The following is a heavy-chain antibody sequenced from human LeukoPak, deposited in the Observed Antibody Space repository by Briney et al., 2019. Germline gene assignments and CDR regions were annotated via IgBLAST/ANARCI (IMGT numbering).Heavy chain of an antibody. Sequence: SVKVSCKASGGTFSSYAISWVRQAPGQGLERMGGIIPIFGTANYAQKFQGRVTITTDESTSTAYMELSSLRSEDTAVYYCTREGVYSPDPSSYHRLPFDIWGKGTVVIVSS. J-gene: IGHJ3*02. CDR1: GGTFSSYA. V-gene: IGHV1-69*05. CDR3: TREGVYSPDPSSYHRLPFDI. CDR2: IIPIFGTA. D-gene: IGHD3-16*02.